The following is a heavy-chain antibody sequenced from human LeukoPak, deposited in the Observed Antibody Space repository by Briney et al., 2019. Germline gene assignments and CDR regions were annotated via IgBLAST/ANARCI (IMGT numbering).Heavy chain of an antibody. V-gene: IGHV4-34*01. D-gene: IGHD5-12*01. CDR2: INHSGST. CDR1: GGSFSGYY. Sequence: SETLSLTCAVYGGSFSGYYWSWIRQPPGKGLEWIGEINHSGSTNYNPSLKSRVTISVDTSKNQFSLKLSSVTAADTAVYYCARRPQYSGYGPLDYWGQGTLVTVSS. J-gene: IGHJ4*02. CDR3: ARRPQYSGYGPLDY.